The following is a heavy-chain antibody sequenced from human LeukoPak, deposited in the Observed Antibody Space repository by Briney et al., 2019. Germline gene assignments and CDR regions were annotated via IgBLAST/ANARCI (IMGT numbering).Heavy chain of an antibody. CDR1: GFTFSSYW. CDR3: ARTVVVVLSNWFDP. J-gene: IGHJ5*02. Sequence: GGSLRLSCAASGFTFSSYWMSWVRQTPGKGLEWVANIKQDGSEKYYVDSVKGRFTISRDNAKNSLYLQMNSLRAEDTAVYYCARTVVVVLSNWFDPWGQGTLVTVSS. D-gene: IGHD2-15*01. CDR2: IKQDGSEK. V-gene: IGHV3-7*01.